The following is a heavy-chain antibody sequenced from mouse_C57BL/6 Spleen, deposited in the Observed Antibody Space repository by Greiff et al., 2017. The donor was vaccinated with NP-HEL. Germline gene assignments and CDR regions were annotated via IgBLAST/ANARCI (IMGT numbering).Heavy chain of an antibody. J-gene: IGHJ2*01. V-gene: IGHV1-15*01. CDR2: IDPETGGT. CDR3: LTTVVAKGDYFDY. Sequence: VQLVESGAELVRPGASVTLSCKASGYTFTDYEMHWVKQTPVHGLEWIGAIDPETGGTAYNQKFKGKAILTADKSSSTAYMELRSLTSEDSAVYYSLTTVVAKGDYFDYWGQGTTLTVSS. D-gene: IGHD1-1*01. CDR1: GYTFTDYE.